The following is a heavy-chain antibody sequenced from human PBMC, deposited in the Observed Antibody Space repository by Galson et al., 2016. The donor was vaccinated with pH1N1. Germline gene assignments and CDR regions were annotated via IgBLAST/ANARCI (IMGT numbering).Heavy chain of an antibody. D-gene: IGHD2-15*01. CDR3: ARGGYCSGGSCYDVFDY. J-gene: IGHJ4*02. Sequence: SVKVSCKASGYTLTSYDINWVRQATGQGLEWMGWMNPNNDNTGYAQKFQGRVTMTRNTSISTAYMELSSLTSGDTAVYYCARGGYCSGGSCYDVFDYWDQGTLVTVS. CDR1: GYTLTSYD. V-gene: IGHV1-8*01. CDR2: MNPNNDNT.